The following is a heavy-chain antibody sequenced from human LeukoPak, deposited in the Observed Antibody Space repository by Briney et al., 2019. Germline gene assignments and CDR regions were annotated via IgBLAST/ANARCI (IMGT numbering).Heavy chain of an antibody. CDR2: IYYTGST. D-gene: IGHD3-22*01. J-gene: IGHJ4*02. V-gene: IGHV4-59*01. Sequence: SETLSLTCTVSGGSMSFYYWNWIRQSPGKGLEWIGYIYYTGSTKYNPSLQSRVTISVDKSENQFSLNLYSVTAADTAVYYCARVGYYDSSGYLDYWGQGTQVTVSS. CDR1: GGSMSFYY. CDR3: ARVGYYDSSGYLDY.